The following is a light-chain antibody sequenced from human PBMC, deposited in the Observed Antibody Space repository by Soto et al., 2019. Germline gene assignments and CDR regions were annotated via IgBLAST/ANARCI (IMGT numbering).Light chain of an antibody. CDR2: EVS. J-gene: IGLJ1*01. CDR3: SSYKSSSIDYV. CDR1: SSDVGGYNY. V-gene: IGLV2-14*01. Sequence: QSALTQPASVSGSPGQSITISCTGTSSDVGGYNYVSWYQQHPGKAPKLMIYEVSNRPSGVSNRFSGSKSGNTASLTISGLQVEDGANYSCSSYKSSSIDYVFGPGTKLTFL.